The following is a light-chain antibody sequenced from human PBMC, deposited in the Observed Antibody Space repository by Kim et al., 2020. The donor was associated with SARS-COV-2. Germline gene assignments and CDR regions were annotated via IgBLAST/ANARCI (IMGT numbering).Light chain of an antibody. V-gene: IGLV3-21*03. Sequence: APGKTARITCGGNNIGSKSVHWNQQKPGQAPVLVVYDDSDRPSGIPERFAGSNAGNTATLTISRVEAGDEADYYCQVWDSSSDLVVFGGGTQLTVL. J-gene: IGLJ2*01. CDR2: DDS. CDR3: QVWDSSSDLVV. CDR1: NIGSKS.